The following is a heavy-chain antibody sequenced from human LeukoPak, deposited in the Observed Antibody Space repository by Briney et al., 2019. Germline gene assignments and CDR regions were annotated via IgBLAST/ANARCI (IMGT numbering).Heavy chain of an antibody. CDR3: ARGGYYYLDV. CDR1: YGYMSPYY. CDR2: IFHNGNT. J-gene: IGHJ6*03. V-gene: IGHV4-59*01. Sequence: LETLSLTCSVSYGYMSPYYWSWIRQSPGKGLEWIAYIFHNGNTKYSPSLRSRAAIPIDTSRNQVFLDLYSVTAADTAVYYCARGGYYYLDVWGKGATVTVSS.